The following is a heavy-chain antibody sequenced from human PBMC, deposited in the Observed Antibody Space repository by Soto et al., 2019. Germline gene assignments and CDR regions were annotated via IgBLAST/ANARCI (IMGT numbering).Heavy chain of an antibody. CDR3: AHIVVAGFGYYFAY. V-gene: IGHV2-5*02. CDR1: GFSLSSTRMA. CDR2: IYWDDDK. Sequence: QITLKESGPTLVKPTQTLTLTCTFSGFSLSSTRMAVGWIRQPPGKALEWLALIYWDDDKRYSPFLKSRLTLPTDTSKNQVVLTKSNMAPVDTAGYSCAHIVVAGFGYYFAYWGQGTLVTVPS. J-gene: IGHJ4*02. D-gene: IGHD6-19*01.